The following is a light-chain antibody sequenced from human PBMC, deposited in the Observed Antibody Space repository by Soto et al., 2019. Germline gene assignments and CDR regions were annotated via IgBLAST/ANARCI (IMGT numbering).Light chain of an antibody. CDR1: SSDVGGYNY. V-gene: IGLV2-14*01. CDR2: EVN. J-gene: IGLJ1*01. CDR3: SSYTRGTSPYV. Sequence: QSALTQPASVSGSPGQSITISCTGTSSDVGGYNYISWYQLHPRKAPKLIIYEVNNRPSGLSNRFSGSKTGNTAALTITGRHPDDEGDYYCSSYTRGTSPYVFGSGTKVTVL.